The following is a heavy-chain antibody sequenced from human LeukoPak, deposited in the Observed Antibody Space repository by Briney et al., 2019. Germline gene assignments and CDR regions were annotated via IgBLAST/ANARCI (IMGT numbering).Heavy chain of an antibody. CDR2: ISHSGST. CDR3: ARGMHDFWSASYYYYYMDV. J-gene: IGHJ6*03. CDR1: GGSFSGYY. D-gene: IGHD3-3*01. Sequence: PSETLSLTCAVYGGSFSGYYWSWIRQPPGKGLEWIGEISHSGSTNYNPSLKSRVTISVDPSKNQFSLKLSSVTAADTAVYYCARGMHDFWSASYYYYYMDVWGKGTTVTVSS. V-gene: IGHV4-34*01.